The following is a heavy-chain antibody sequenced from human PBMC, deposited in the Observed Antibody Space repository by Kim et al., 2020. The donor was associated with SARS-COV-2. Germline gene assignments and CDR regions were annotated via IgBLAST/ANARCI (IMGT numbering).Heavy chain of an antibody. CDR2: ISGYNGYT. CDR3: ARLSYNTLTGYYDDY. J-gene: IGHJ4*02. V-gene: IGHV1-18*01. Sequence: ASVKVSCKTYGYTFRNYGISWVRQAPGQGLEWMGWISGYNGYTNYTQNLHDRVTMTTDTSTSTAYTELRSLRSDDTALYYCARLSYNTLTGYYDDYWGQGTLVTVSS. D-gene: IGHD3-9*01. CDR1: GYTFRNYG.